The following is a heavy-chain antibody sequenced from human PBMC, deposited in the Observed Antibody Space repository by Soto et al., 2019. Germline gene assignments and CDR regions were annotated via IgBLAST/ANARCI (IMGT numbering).Heavy chain of an antibody. CDR1: GFTFSSYA. CDR2: ISSNGGST. D-gene: IGHD2-2*01. V-gene: IGHV3-64D*06. J-gene: IGHJ4*02. CDR3: VKGYCSSPSCSSHGFDY. Sequence: GGSLRLSCSASGFTFSSYAMHWVRQAPGKGLEYVSAISSNGGSTYYADSVKGRFTISRDNSKNTLYLQMSSLRAEDTAVYYCVKGYCSSPSCSSHGFDYWGQGTLVTVSS.